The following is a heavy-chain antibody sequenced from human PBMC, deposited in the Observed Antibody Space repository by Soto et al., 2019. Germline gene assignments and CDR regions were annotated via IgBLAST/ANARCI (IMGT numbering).Heavy chain of an antibody. V-gene: IGHV1-3*01. CDR2: INAGNGNT. CDR3: ARSYDFWSGYYGPWFDP. CDR1: GYTFTIYA. D-gene: IGHD3-3*01. Sequence: ASVKVSCKASGYTFTIYAMHCVLQSPLQRLEWMGCINAGNGNTKYSQKFQGRVTITRDTSASTAYMELSSLRSEDTAVYYCARSYDFWSGYYGPWFDPWGQGTLVTVSS. J-gene: IGHJ5*02.